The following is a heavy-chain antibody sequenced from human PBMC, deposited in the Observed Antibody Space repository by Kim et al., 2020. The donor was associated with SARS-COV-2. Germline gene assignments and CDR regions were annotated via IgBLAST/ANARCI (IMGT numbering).Heavy chain of an antibody. V-gene: IGHV1-69*13. J-gene: IGHJ4*02. Sequence: SVKVSCKASGGTFSSYAISWVRQAPGQGLEWMGGIIPIFGTANYAQKFQGRVTITADESTSTAYMELSSLRSEDTAVYYCARGRSYTVPTGWVPWYYFDYWGQGTLVTVSS. D-gene: IGHD4-17*01. CDR3: ARGRSYTVPTGWVPWYYFDY. CDR1: GGTFSSYA. CDR2: IIPIFGTA.